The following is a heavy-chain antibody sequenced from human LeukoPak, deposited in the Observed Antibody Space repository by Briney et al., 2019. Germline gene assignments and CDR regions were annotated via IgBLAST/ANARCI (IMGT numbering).Heavy chain of an antibody. V-gene: IGHV1-69*13. CDR1: GGTFSSYA. CDR3: ATHPGSGWLLYYYYYGMDV. CDR2: IIPIFGTA. Sequence: ASVKVSCKASGGTFSSYAISWVRQAPGQGLEWMGGIIPIFGTANYAQKFQGRVTIAADESTSTAYMGLSSLRSEDTAVYYCATHPGSGWLLYYYYYGMDVWGKGTTVTVSS. J-gene: IGHJ6*04. D-gene: IGHD6-19*01.